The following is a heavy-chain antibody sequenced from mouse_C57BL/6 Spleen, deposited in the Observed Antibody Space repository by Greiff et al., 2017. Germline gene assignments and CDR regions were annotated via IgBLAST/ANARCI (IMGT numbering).Heavy chain of an antibody. V-gene: IGHV8-12*01. CDR2: IYWDDDK. CDR3: ARRVGLLLPFDY. J-gene: IGHJ2*01. Sequence: QVTLKESGPGILQSSQTLSLTCSFSGFSLSTSGMGVSWIRQPSGKGLEWLAHIYWDDDKRYNPSLKSRLTISKDTSRNQVFLKITSVDTADTATYYCARRVGLLLPFDYWGQGTTLTVSS. CDR1: GFSLSTSGMG. D-gene: IGHD1-1*01.